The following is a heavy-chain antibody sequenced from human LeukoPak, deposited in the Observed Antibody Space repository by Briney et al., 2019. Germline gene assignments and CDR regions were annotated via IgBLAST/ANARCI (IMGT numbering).Heavy chain of an antibody. Sequence: ASVKISCKVSGYTFTDYYMHWVQQAPGKGLEWMGLVDPEDGETIYAEKFQGRVTMTTDTSTSTAYMELRSLRSDDTAVYYCARVFSRRITIFGVVIANTFDYWGQGTLVTVSS. D-gene: IGHD3-3*01. CDR1: GYTFTDYY. V-gene: IGHV1-69-2*01. CDR2: VDPEDGET. CDR3: ARVFSRRITIFGVVIANTFDY. J-gene: IGHJ4*02.